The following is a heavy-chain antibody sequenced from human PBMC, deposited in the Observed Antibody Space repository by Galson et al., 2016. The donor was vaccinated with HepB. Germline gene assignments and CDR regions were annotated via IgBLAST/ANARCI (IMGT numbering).Heavy chain of an antibody. CDR3: VRENWHYEY. CDR1: GYTLTAYH. Sequence: SVKVSCKASGYTLTAYHIHWVRQARGQGLEWVGKIAPNSGVTTYAQKFQGRVTLTRDTSIDTAYMDLNSLTSDDTAVYYCVRENWHYEYWGRGTLVTVSS. V-gene: IGHV1-2*02. J-gene: IGHJ4*02. CDR2: IAPNSGVT.